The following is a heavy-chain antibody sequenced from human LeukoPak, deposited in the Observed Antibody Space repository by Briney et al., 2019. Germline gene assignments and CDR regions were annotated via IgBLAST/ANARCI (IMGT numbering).Heavy chain of an antibody. CDR1: GFTFSSYS. J-gene: IGHJ1*01. V-gene: IGHV3-48*01. CDR2: ISSSSSTI. D-gene: IGHD6-6*01. CDR3: AKESGAARVRYFRH. Sequence: PGGSLRLSCAASGFTFSSYSMNWVRQAPGKGLEWVSHISSSSSTIYYADSVKGRFTISRDNSKNTLYLQMNSLRAEDTAVYYCAKESGAARVRYFRHWGQGTLVTVSS.